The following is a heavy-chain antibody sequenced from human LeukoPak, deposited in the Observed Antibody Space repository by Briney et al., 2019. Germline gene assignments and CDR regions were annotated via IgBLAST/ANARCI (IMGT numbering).Heavy chain of an antibody. Sequence: PSETLSLTCTVSGGSISISSYYWGWIRQPPGKGLEWIGSIYYSGSTYYNPSLKSRVTISVDTSKNQFSLKLSSVTAADTAVYYCARHSSGWLKNGMDVWGQGTTVTVSS. V-gene: IGHV4-39*01. D-gene: IGHD6-19*01. J-gene: IGHJ6*02. CDR2: IYYSGST. CDR1: GGSISISSYY. CDR3: ARHSSGWLKNGMDV.